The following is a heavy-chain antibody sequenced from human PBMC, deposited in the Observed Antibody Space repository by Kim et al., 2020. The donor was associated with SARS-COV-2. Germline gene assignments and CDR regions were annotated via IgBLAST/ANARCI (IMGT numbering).Heavy chain of an antibody. CDR1: GGSISSYY. D-gene: IGHD1-7*01. CDR3: ARDWAPNRKTTRNLFDI. CDR2: IYTSGST. Sequence: SETLSLTCTVSGGSISSYYWSWIRQPAGKGLEWIGRIYTSGSTNYNPSLKSRVTMSVDTSKNQFSLKLSSVTAADTAVYYCARDWAPNRKTTRNLFDIWGQGTMVTVSS. V-gene: IGHV4-4*07. J-gene: IGHJ3*02.